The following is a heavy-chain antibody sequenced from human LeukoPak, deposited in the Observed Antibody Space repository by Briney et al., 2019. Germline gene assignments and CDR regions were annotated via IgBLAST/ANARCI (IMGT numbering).Heavy chain of an antibody. D-gene: IGHD1-26*01. J-gene: IGHJ4*02. CDR2: MSSSSGLI. CDR1: GFTFSRYS. CDR3: AREFDGSASGAGY. V-gene: IGHV3-21*01. Sequence: GGSLRLSCAASGFTFSRYSMNWVRQAPGKGLEWVSSMSSSSGLIYYGDSVKGRFTISRDSAKRSLYLQMNSLRADDTAVYYCAREFDGSASGAGYWGQGTLVTVSS.